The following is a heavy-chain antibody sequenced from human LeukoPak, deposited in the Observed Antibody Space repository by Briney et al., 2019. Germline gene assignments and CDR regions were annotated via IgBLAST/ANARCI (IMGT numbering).Heavy chain of an antibody. V-gene: IGHV1-18*01. CDR3: ARVDVIAVAGSTDFDY. CDR2: ISAYNGNT. J-gene: IGHJ4*02. Sequence: ASVKVSCKASGYTFTSYGISWVRQAPGQGLEWMGWISAYNGNTNYAQKLLGRVTMTTDTSTSTAYMELRSLRSDDTAVYYCARVDVIAVAGSTDFDYWGQGTLVTVSS. D-gene: IGHD6-19*01. CDR1: GYTFTSYG.